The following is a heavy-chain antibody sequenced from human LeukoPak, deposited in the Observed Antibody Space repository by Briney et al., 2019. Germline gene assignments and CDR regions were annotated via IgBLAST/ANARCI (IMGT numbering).Heavy chain of an antibody. J-gene: IGHJ6*03. CDR2: IYHSGST. Sequence: SETLSLTCAVSGYSISSGYYWGWIRQPPGKGLEWIGSIYHSGSTYYNPSLKSRVTISVDTSKNQFSLKLSSVTAADTAVYYCARHSPQFYLDYYYMDVWGKGTTVTVSS. D-gene: IGHD5-24*01. CDR3: ARHSPQFYLDYYYMDV. CDR1: GYSISSGYY. V-gene: IGHV4-38-2*01.